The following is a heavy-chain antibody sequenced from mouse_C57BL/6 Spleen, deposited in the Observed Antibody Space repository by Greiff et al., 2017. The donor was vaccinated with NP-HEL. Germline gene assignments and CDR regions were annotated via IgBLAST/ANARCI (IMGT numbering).Heavy chain of an antibody. V-gene: IGHV5-17*01. J-gene: IGHJ4*01. D-gene: IGHD1-1*01. Sequence: EVKLVESGGGLVKPGGSLKLSCAASGFTFSDYGMHWVRQAPEKGLEWVAYISSGSSTIYYADTVKGRFTISRDNAKNTLFLQMTSLRSEDTAMYYCARRHYYGSSNYAMDYWGQGTSVTVSS. CDR3: ARRHYYGSSNYAMDY. CDR2: ISSGSSTI. CDR1: GFTFSDYG.